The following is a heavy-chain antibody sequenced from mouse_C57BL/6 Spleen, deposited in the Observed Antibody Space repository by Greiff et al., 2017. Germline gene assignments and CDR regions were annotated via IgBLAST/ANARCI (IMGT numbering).Heavy chain of an antibody. CDR3: AREGYYGYDRGYYFDY. CDR1: GYTFTSYW. J-gene: IGHJ2*01. D-gene: IGHD2-2*01. V-gene: IGHV1-69*01. CDR2: IDPSDSYT. Sequence: QVQLKQSGAELVMPGASVKLSCKASGYTFTSYWMHWVKQRPGQGLEWIGEIDPSDSYTNYNQKFKGKSTLTVDKSSSTAYMQLSSLTSEDSAVYYCAREGYYGYDRGYYFDYWGQGTTLTVSS.